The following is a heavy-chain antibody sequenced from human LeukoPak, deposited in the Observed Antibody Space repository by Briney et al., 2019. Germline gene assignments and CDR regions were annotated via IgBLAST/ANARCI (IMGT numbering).Heavy chain of an antibody. CDR3: ARGVGEGHWRGGRRYYHYHMDV. Sequence: SETLSLTCAVYGASFRDYQWSWVRQPPGKGPEWIGEINHSGTTNYNPSLMSRVTLSVDTSKNQVSLKLSSVTAADTTVYFCARGVGEGHWRGGRRYYHYHMDVWGKGTTVTVSS. V-gene: IGHV4-34*01. CDR2: INHSGTT. CDR1: GASFRDYQ. D-gene: IGHD2-15*01. J-gene: IGHJ6*03.